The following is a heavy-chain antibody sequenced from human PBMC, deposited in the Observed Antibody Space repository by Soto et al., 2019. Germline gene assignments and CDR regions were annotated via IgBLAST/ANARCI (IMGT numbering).Heavy chain of an antibody. CDR1: GFIFSDYW. Sequence: EVQLVESGGGLVQPGGSLSLSCAASGFIFSDYWMSWVRQAPGKGLEWVANIKPNGSEKYYVESVKGRFTISRDNAEDLLYVQMNSLSADDTAVYYCARGKSSRYFDYWGQGALVTVSS. D-gene: IGHD6-13*01. J-gene: IGHJ4*02. CDR3: ARGKSSRYFDY. CDR2: IKPNGSEK. V-gene: IGHV3-7*01.